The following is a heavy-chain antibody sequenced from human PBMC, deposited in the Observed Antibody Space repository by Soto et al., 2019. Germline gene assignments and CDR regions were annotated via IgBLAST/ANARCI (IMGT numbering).Heavy chain of an antibody. D-gene: IGHD6-19*01. CDR2: ISYDGSNK. Sequence: GSLRLSCAASGFTFSSYGMHWVRQAPGKGLEWVAVISYDGSNKYYADSVKGRFTISRDNSKNTLYLQMNSLRAEDTAVYYCAKVGIAVAVANYGMDVWGQGTTVTVSS. V-gene: IGHV3-30*18. CDR3: AKVGIAVAVANYGMDV. CDR1: GFTFSSYG. J-gene: IGHJ6*02.